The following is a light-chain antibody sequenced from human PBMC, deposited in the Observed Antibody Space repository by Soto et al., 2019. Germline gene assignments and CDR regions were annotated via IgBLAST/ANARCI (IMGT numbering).Light chain of an antibody. Sequence: DIQMTQSPSSLSASVGDRVTITCQASQDISNYLNWYQQKPGKAPKLLIYDASNLETGVPSRFSGSGSGTDFTCTISSLQPEDSATYYCQQYDNLPPYPFGQGTKLEIK. CDR2: DAS. V-gene: IGKV1-33*01. CDR3: QQYDNLPPYP. J-gene: IGKJ2*01. CDR1: QDISNY.